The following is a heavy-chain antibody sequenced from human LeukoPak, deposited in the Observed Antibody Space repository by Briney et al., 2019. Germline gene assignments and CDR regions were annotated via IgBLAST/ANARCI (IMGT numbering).Heavy chain of an antibody. CDR1: GFTFSNYA. CDR3: ARDQGYCTNGVCYVFDY. J-gene: IGHJ4*02. V-gene: IGHV3-30*19. D-gene: IGHD2-8*01. CDR2: ISYDGSNK. Sequence: GRSLRLSCAASGFTFSNYAMHWVRQAPGKGLEWVAVISYDGSNKYYADSVRGRFTISRDNSKNTLYLQMNSLRAEDTAVYYCARDQGYCTNGVCYVFDYWGQGTLVTVSS.